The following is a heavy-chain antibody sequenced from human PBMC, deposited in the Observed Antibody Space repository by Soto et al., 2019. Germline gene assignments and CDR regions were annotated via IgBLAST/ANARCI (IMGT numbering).Heavy chain of an antibody. Sequence: QVQLVESGGGVVQPGRSLRLSCTASGFTFSSYGMHWVRQAPGKGLEWVAVISNDGSNKYYADSVKGRFTISRDNSKNTLYLEMNSLRDEDTAVYYCAKDKGIVVVPAAIGNHWGQGTLVTVSS. D-gene: IGHD2-2*01. CDR2: ISNDGSNK. V-gene: IGHV3-30*18. J-gene: IGHJ5*02. CDR3: AKDKGIVVVPAAIGNH. CDR1: GFTFSSYG.